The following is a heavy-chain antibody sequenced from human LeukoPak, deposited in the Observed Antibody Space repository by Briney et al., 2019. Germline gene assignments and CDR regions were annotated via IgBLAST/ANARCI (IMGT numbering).Heavy chain of an antibody. Sequence: SETLSLTCTVSGGSISSYYWSWIRQPPGKGLEWIGYIHTSGSTNYNPSLKSRVTISVDTSKNQFSLKLSSVTAADTAVYYCASSESGSYSDAFDIWGQGTMVTVSS. CDR1: GGSISSYY. CDR3: ASSESGSYSDAFDI. D-gene: IGHD1-26*01. J-gene: IGHJ3*02. V-gene: IGHV4-4*09. CDR2: IHTSGST.